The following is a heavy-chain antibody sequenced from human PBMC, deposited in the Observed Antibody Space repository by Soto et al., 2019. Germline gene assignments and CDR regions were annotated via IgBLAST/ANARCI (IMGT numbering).Heavy chain of an antibody. CDR3: AKDPQSSGWSYNWFDH. CDR1: GFTFSIYA. J-gene: IGHJ5*02. V-gene: IGHV3-23*01. Sequence: PGGSLRLSCAASGFTFSIYAMSWVRQAPGEGLEWVSTINDSGDNTYYADSVKGRFTISRDNSKNTLYLQINSLRAEDTAVYYCAKDPQSSGWSYNWFDHWGQGTLVTVSS. CDR2: INDSGDNT. D-gene: IGHD6-19*01.